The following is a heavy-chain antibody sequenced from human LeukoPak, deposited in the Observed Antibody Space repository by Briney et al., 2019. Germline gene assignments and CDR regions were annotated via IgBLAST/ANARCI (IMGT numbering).Heavy chain of an antibody. Sequence: ASVKVSCKASGGAFSNYAISWVRQAPGQGLEWMGRIIPIFGTANYAQKFQGRVTITTDESTSTAYMELSSLRSEDTAVYYCATDIVVVPAANDAFDIWGQGTMVTVSS. D-gene: IGHD2-2*01. CDR2: IIPIFGTA. CDR3: ATDIVVVPAANDAFDI. CDR1: GGAFSNYA. J-gene: IGHJ3*02. V-gene: IGHV1-69*05.